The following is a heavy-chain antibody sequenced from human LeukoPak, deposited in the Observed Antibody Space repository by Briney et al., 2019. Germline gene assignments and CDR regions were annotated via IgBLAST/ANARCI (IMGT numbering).Heavy chain of an antibody. CDR3: ARRAGAYTHPYDY. V-gene: IGHV3-53*01. D-gene: IGHD3-16*01. CDR1: GFTVSSNY. Sequence: GGSLRLSCAASGFTVSSNYMSWVRQAPGKGLEWVSAIYSAGSTHYSDSVKGRFTISIDNSKNTLYLQMNSLRAEDTAAYYCARRAGAYTHPYDYWGQGTLVTVS. CDR2: IYSAGST. J-gene: IGHJ4*02.